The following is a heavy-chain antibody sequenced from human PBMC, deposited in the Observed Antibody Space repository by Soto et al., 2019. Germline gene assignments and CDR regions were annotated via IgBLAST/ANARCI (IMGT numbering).Heavy chain of an antibody. CDR1: GGSISSYY. CDR3: ARVVGATNRLDY. CDR2: IYYSGST. D-gene: IGHD1-26*01. Sequence: PSETLSLTCTVSGGSISSYYWSWIRQPPGKGLEWIGYIYYSGSTNYNPSLKSRVTISVDTSKNQFSLKLSSVTAADTAVYYCARVVGATNRLDYWGQGTLVTVSS. V-gene: IGHV4-59*01. J-gene: IGHJ4*02.